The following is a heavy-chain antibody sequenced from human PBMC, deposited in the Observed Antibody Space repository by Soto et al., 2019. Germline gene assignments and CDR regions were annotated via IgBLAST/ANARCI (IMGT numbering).Heavy chain of an antibody. Sequence: VASVKVSCKASGGTFSSYAISWVRQAPGQGLEWMGGIIPIFGTANYAQKFQGRVTITADESTSTAYMELSSLRSEDTAVYYCARDDVVVVAANYYYYGMDVWGQGTTVTVSS. V-gene: IGHV1-69*13. CDR2: IIPIFGTA. CDR1: GGTFSSYA. D-gene: IGHD2-15*01. CDR3: ARDDVVVVAANYYYYGMDV. J-gene: IGHJ6*02.